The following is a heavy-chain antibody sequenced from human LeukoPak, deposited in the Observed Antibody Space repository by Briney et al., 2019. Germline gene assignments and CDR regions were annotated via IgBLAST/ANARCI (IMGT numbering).Heavy chain of an antibody. D-gene: IGHD7-27*01. J-gene: IGHJ4*02. V-gene: IGHV2-5*01. CDR3: VHYLVTGDRGFDY. Sequence: SGPTLVNPTQTLTLTCTFSGFSLSTSDVGVGWFRQPPGKALEWLALIYWSDDKHYSPSLKSRLSVTKDTFRNQVIRTMTDMDTEDTATYYCVHYLVTGDRGFDYWGQGTLVTVSS. CDR2: IYWSDDK. CDR1: GFSLSTSDVG.